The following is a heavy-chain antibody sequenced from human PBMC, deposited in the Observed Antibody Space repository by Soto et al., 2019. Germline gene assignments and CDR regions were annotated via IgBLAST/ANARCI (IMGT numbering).Heavy chain of an antibody. D-gene: IGHD2-15*01. CDR1: GGTFSSYT. J-gene: IGHJ3*02. Sequence: ASVKVSCKVSGGTFSSYTFSWVRQAPGQGLEWMGGITPIFGTSRYSQKFQGRVTITADESTTTAYVELSSLRSEDTAVYYCARYCSGGSCFYKGGAFDIWGQGTMVTVSS. V-gene: IGHV1-69*13. CDR2: ITPIFGTS. CDR3: ARYCSGGSCFYKGGAFDI.